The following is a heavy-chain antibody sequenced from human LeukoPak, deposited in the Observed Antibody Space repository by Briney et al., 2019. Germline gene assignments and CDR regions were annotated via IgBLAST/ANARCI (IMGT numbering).Heavy chain of an antibody. V-gene: IGHV3-30*03. CDR2: ISYDGSNK. D-gene: IGHD5-12*01. Sequence: PGGSLRLSCAASGFTFSSYGMHWVRQAPGKGLEWMALISYDGSNKYYADSVKGRFTISRDNSKNTLYLQVNSLRAEDTAVYYCAIVGGYRAYDRQRGGGDFDYWGQGTLVTVSS. CDR3: AIVGGYRAYDRQRGGGDFDY. CDR1: GFTFSSYG. J-gene: IGHJ4*02.